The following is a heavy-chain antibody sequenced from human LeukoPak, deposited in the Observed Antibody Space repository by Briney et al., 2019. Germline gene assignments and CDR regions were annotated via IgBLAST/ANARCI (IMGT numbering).Heavy chain of an antibody. V-gene: IGHV5-51*01. D-gene: IGHD3-10*01. CDR2: MYPGDSDS. CDR1: GYIFSDYW. CDR3: ARSGVMLRGVLDS. J-gene: IGHJ4*02. Sequence: KRGESLKISCKGSGYIFSDYWINWVRQMPGKGLEWMGIMYPGDSDSRYSPAFQGHVTFSADKSTNTAYLQWNSLNASDSAISYCARSGVMLRGVLDSWGQGTLVTVSS.